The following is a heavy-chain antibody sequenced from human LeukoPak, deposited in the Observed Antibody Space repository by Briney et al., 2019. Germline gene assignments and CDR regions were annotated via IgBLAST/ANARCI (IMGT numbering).Heavy chain of an antibody. D-gene: IGHD3-10*01. Sequence: SQTLSLTCTVSGGSFSSDDNYWSWIRQPPGKGLEWMGYIDYRGSTNYNPSLKGRLSISLDTSKDQFSLKLTSVTAADTAVYFCARRMYYFGSGIGWDVWGQGTMVTVSS. CDR1: GGSFSSDDNY. CDR3: ARRMYYFGSGIGWDV. V-gene: IGHV4-30-4*01. CDR2: IDYRGST. J-gene: IGHJ3*01.